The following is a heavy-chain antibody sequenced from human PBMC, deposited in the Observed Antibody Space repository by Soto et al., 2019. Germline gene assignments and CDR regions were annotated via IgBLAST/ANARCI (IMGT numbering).Heavy chain of an antibody. Sequence: SETLSLTCTVSGGSISSYYWSWIRQPPGKGPEWIGYIYYSGSTNYNPSLKSRVTISVDTSKNQFSLKLSSVTAADTAVYYCARANILTGYSPYYYYYGMDVWGQGTTVTVSS. V-gene: IGHV4-59*01. CDR3: ARANILTGYSPYYYYYGMDV. D-gene: IGHD3-9*01. J-gene: IGHJ6*02. CDR1: GGSISSYY. CDR2: IYYSGST.